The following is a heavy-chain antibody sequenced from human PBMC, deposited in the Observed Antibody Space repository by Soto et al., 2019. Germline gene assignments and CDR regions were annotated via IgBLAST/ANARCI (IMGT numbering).Heavy chain of an antibody. Sequence: EVQLVQSRADMKKPGESLKISCKASGYIFTNYWIVWVRQMPGKGLEWMGIIYPGDSATRYSQSFQGQVTISVDKSISTAYLQWSSLKASDTAMYYCATMRGWAMRYWGQGTLVTVSS. J-gene: IGHJ4*02. CDR3: ATMRGWAMRY. D-gene: IGHD6-19*01. CDR2: IYPGDSAT. V-gene: IGHV5-51*03. CDR1: GYIFTNYW.